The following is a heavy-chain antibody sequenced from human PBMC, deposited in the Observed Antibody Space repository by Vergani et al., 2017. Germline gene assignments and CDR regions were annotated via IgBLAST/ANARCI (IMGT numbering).Heavy chain of an antibody. CDR1: GVSISSGDYY. CDR3: ARSRPYCTSGSCPAI. Sequence: QVQLQESGPGLVKPSQTLSLTCTVSGVSISSGDYYWSWIRQPPGKGLEWIGYIHTGGSTDLNPSFKSRVSISVDTSKSQFSLKLNSVTVADTAVYYCARSRPYCTSGSCPAIWGQGTLVTVSS. V-gene: IGHV4-30-4*08. J-gene: IGHJ4*02. CDR2: IHTGGST. D-gene: IGHD2-15*01.